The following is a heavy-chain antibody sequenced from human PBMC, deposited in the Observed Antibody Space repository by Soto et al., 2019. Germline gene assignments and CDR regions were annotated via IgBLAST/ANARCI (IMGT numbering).Heavy chain of an antibody. CDR1: GGSVSSDNYY. CDR2: IYYSGST. D-gene: IGHD6-13*01. J-gene: IGHJ4*02. CDR3: ESWYSSTWSNFDY. Sequence: KASETLSLTCTVSGGSVSSDNYYWNWIRQPPGKGLEWIGYIYYSGSTNYNPSLKSRVTISVDTSKNQFSLKLNSVTAADTAVYYCESWYSSTWSNFDYWGQGTLVTVSS. V-gene: IGHV4-61*01.